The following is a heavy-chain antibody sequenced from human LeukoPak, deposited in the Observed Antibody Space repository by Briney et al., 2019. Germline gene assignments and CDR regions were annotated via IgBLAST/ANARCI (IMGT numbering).Heavy chain of an antibody. J-gene: IGHJ4*02. CDR2: IYDSGST. V-gene: IGHV4-39*07. CDR1: GGSIRSSYYY. Sequence: SETLSLTCTVSGGSIRSSYYYWGWIRQPPGKGLEWIGSIYDSGSTYYNPSLKSRVTISVDKSKNQFSLKLSSVTAADTAVYYCARDYEDTAMDSNYYFDYWGQGTLVTVSS. CDR3: ARDYEDTAMDSNYYFDY. D-gene: IGHD5-18*01.